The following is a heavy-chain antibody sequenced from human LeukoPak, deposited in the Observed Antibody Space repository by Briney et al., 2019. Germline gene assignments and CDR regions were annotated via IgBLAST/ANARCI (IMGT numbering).Heavy chain of an antibody. CDR1: GFIFRDHE. CDR3: AKDGGYCSSTSCYNYYYYMDV. J-gene: IGHJ6*03. D-gene: IGHD2-2*02. CDR2: ISSSGSTI. Sequence: GGSLRLSCAASGFIFRDHEMNWVRQAPGKGLEWVSYISSSGSTIYYADSVKGRFTISRDNSKNTLYLQMNSLRAEDTAVYYCAKDGGYCSSTSCYNYYYYMDVWGKGTTVTISS. V-gene: IGHV3-48*03.